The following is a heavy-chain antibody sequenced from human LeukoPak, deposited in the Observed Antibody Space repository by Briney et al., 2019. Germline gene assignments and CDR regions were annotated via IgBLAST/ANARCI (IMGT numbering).Heavy chain of an antibody. D-gene: IGHD3-22*01. Sequence: SETLSLTCTVSSGSLSSYYWSWIRQPPGKGLEWIGYIYYSGSTYYNPSLKSRVTISVDTSKNQFSLKLSSVTAADTAVYYCARVDLYYDSSGYYRYGVFDYWGQGTLVTVSS. V-gene: IGHV4-59*08. CDR3: ARVDLYYDSSGYYRYGVFDY. CDR1: SGSLSSYY. CDR2: IYYSGST. J-gene: IGHJ4*02.